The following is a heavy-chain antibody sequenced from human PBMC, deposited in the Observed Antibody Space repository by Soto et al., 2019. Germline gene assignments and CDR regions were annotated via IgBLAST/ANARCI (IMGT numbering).Heavy chain of an antibody. CDR2: ISYDGSNK. D-gene: IGHD3-22*01. V-gene: IGHV3-30*14. CDR3: TRDAGVTVIVVVTDFDS. CDR1: GFTFSSYA. J-gene: IGHJ4*02. Sequence: QVQLVESGGGVVQPGRSLRLSCAASGFTFSSYAMHWVRQAPGKGLEWVAVISYDGSNKYYADSVKGRFTISRDNSKKPQYVPMRSLRAEDTTVSYWTRDAGVTVIVVVTDFDSWGQGTLVTVSS.